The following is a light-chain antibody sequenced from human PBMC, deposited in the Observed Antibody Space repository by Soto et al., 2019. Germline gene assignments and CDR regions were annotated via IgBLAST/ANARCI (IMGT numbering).Light chain of an antibody. CDR3: QQRSNWPPYT. CDR1: QSVSSY. Sequence: EIVLTQSPATLSLSPGERATLSCRASQSVSSYLAWYQQKPGQAPTLLIYDASNRATGIPARFSGSGSGTDFPLTISSLEPDDFAVYYCQQRSNWPPYTFGQGTKLEIK. CDR2: DAS. J-gene: IGKJ2*01. V-gene: IGKV3-11*01.